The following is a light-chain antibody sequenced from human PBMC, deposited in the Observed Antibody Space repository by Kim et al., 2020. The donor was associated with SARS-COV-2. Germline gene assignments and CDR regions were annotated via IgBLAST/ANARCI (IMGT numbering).Light chain of an antibody. V-gene: IGKV3-20*01. Sequence: SPGERATRSSRASQSVSSSYLAWYQQKPGQAPRLLIYGASSRATGIPDRFSGSGSGTDFTLTISRLEPEDFAVYYCQQYGSSPGTFGQGTKVDIK. J-gene: IGKJ1*01. CDR1: QSVSSSY. CDR2: GAS. CDR3: QQYGSSPGT.